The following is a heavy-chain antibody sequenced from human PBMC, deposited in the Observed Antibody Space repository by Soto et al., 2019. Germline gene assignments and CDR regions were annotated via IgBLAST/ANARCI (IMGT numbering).Heavy chain of an antibody. Sequence: QVQLQQWGAGLLKPSETLSLTCAVYGGSFSGYYWSWIRQPPGKGLEWIGEINHSGSTNYNPSLKSRVTISVDTSKNQFSLKLSSVTAADTAVYYCARGVPAARTLGYCSGGSCYSVGFYFAYWGQGTLVTVSS. CDR2: INHSGST. V-gene: IGHV4-34*01. CDR3: ARGVPAARTLGYCSGGSCYSVGFYFAY. CDR1: GGSFSGYY. D-gene: IGHD2-15*01. J-gene: IGHJ4*02.